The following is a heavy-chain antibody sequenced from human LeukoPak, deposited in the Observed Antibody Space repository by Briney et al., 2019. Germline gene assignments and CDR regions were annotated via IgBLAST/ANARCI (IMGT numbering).Heavy chain of an antibody. CDR3: AKSVVPAAVNWFDP. D-gene: IGHD2-2*01. J-gene: IGHJ5*02. V-gene: IGHV3-9*01. CDR1: GFTFDDYA. CDR2: ISWDSGSI. Sequence: GRSLRLSCAASGFTFDDYAMHWGRQAPGKGLGWVSVISWDSGSIGYADSVKGRFTISRDNAKNSLYLHMNSLRAEDTALYYCAKSVVPAAVNWFDPWGQGTLVTVSS.